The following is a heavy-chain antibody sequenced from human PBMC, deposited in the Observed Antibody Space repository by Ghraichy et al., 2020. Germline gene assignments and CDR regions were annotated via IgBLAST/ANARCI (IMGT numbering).Heavy chain of an antibody. Sequence: GGSLRLSCAASGFTLSNHSMHWVRQAPGKGLEWVAVTSYDGSTEYYADSVKGRFTISRDSSKKMVFLQMNSLRIEDTAVYYCARDSSLDYWGQGALVTSSS. J-gene: IGHJ4*02. D-gene: IGHD2-2*01. CDR2: TSYDGSTE. V-gene: IGHV3-30*03. CDR1: GFTLSNHS. CDR3: ARDSSLDY.